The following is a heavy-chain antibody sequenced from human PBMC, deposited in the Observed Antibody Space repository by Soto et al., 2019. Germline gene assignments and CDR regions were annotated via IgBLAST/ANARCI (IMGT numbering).Heavy chain of an antibody. V-gene: IGHV4-59*01. Sequence: QVQLQESGPGLVNPSDTLSLTCTGSGGSISSYYWSCIRQPPGQGMEWIGYIYYSGSTNYNPSLNSRVTISVDTAKNKFSVKLSSVTAADTAGYYGARATRVKYYYYDYLDGWCKGTTVTVSS. J-gene: IGHJ6*03. CDR1: GGSISSYY. D-gene: IGHD4-17*01. CDR3: ARATRVKYYYYDYLDG. CDR2: IYYSGST.